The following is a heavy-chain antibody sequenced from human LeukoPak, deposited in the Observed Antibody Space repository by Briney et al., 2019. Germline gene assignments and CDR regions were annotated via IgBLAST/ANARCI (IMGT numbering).Heavy chain of an antibody. CDR3: ARSRYQMLNNWFDP. D-gene: IGHD2-2*01. J-gene: IGHJ5*02. V-gene: IGHV4-34*01. Sequence: SETLSLTCAVYGGSFSGYYWSWIRQPPGKGLEWIGEINHSGSTNYNPSLKSRVTISVDTSKNQFSLKLSSVTAADTALYYCARSRYQMLNNWFDPWGQGTLVTVSS. CDR2: INHSGST. CDR1: GGSFSGYY.